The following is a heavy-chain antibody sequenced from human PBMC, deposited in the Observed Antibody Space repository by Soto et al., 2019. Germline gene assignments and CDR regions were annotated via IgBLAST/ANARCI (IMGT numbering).Heavy chain of an antibody. V-gene: IGHV4-4*02. Sequence: SETLSLTCAVSGGSISSSNWWSWVRQPPGKGLEWIGEIYHSGSTNYNPSLKSRVTISVDKSKNQFSLKLSSVTAADTAVYYCAWRRNYDFAFDIWGQGTMVTVSS. CDR3: AWRRNYDFAFDI. CDR2: IYHSGST. D-gene: IGHD3-3*01. J-gene: IGHJ3*02. CDR1: GGSISSSNW.